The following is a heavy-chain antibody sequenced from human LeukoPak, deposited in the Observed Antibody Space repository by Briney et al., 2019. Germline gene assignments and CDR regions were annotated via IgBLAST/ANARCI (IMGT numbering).Heavy chain of an antibody. J-gene: IGHJ6*02. V-gene: IGHV3-30*03. D-gene: IGHD1-26*01. Sequence: GGSLRLSCAASGFTFSSYGMHWVRQAPRKGLEWVAVISYDGSNKYYADSVKGRFTISRDNSKNTLYLQMNSLRAEDTAVYYCARDQDEGATEDPYYYYGMDVWGQGTTVTVSS. CDR3: ARDQDEGATEDPYYYYGMDV. CDR2: ISYDGSNK. CDR1: GFTFSSYG.